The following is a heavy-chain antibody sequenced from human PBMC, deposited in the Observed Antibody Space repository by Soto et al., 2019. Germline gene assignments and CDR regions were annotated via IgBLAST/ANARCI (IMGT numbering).Heavy chain of an antibody. Sequence: RLSCSASGFIFSGFAIYWFRQASGRGLEWVGRIRSRANNYATAFAASVQGRFTLSRDDSKNTAYLQMNSLKTEDTAVYYCIRHDPNWYWYWGRGTLVTVSS. CDR1: GFIFSGFA. J-gene: IGHJ4*02. CDR2: IRSRANNYAT. V-gene: IGHV3-73*01. CDR3: IRHDPNWYWY. D-gene: IGHD2-8*02.